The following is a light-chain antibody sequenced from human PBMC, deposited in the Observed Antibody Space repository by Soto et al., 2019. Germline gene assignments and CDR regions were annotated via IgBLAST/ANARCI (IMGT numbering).Light chain of an antibody. V-gene: IGKV1-5*03. J-gene: IGKJ1*01. CDR1: QSISSW. CDR3: QQYNSFWT. Sequence: DIQMTQSPSTLSASVGDRVTITCRASQSISSWLAWYQQKPRKAPKLLIYKASSLESGVPSRFSGSGSGTEFTLTISSLQPDDFSTYYCQQYNSFWTFGQGNKVEIK. CDR2: KAS.